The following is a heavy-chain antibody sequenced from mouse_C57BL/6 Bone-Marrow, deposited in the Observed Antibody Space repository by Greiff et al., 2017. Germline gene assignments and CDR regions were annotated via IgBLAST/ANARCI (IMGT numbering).Heavy chain of an antibody. Sequence: EVQLQQSGPVLVKPGASVKMSCKASGYKFTDYYMNWVKQSHGKSLEWIGVINPYNGGTSYNQKFKGKATLTVDKSSSTAYMALNSLTSEDSAVYYCALLYDYDGYWYFDVWGTGTTVTVSS. V-gene: IGHV1-19*01. CDR2: INPYNGGT. D-gene: IGHD2-4*01. CDR3: ALLYDYDGYWYFDV. J-gene: IGHJ1*03. CDR1: GYKFTDYY.